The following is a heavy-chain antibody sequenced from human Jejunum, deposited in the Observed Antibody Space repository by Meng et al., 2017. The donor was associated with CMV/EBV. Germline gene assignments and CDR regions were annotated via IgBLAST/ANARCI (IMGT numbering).Heavy chain of an antibody. CDR3: TREGVY. D-gene: IGHD3-10*01. V-gene: IGHV4-4*07. J-gene: IGHJ4*02. CDR1: GVSVSNYD. Sequence: QVDLPEAGPGLVKPSETLFLTCSVSGVSVSNYDWSWIRQPAEVGLEWLGRKSISGTTDYSPSVKSRVTMSIDTSKNTFSLTLTSVTAAYTAIYYCTREGVYWGRGILVTVSS. CDR2: KSISGTT.